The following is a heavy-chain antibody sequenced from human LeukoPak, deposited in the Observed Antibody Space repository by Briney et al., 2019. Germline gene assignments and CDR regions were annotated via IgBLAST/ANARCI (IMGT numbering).Heavy chain of an antibody. J-gene: IGHJ4*02. CDR3: ARRGSSARIDY. D-gene: IGHD6-6*01. CDR1: GGSFSGYY. CDR2: IFRTGST. Sequence: PSETLSLTCAVYGGSFSGYYWSWIRQPPGKGLEWIGSIFRTGSTYYNPSLKSRVTISVDTSKNQFSLKLSSVTAADTAVYYCARRGSSARIDYWGQGTLVTVSS. V-gene: IGHV4-34*12.